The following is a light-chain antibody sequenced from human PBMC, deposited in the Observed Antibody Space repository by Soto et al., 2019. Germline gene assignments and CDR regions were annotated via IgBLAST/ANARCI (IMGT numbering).Light chain of an antibody. CDR2: GTS. V-gene: IGKV3-20*01. J-gene: IGKJ2*01. CDR1: QSTSSTY. Sequence: ETVLTQSPGTLSLSLGDRATLSCRASQSTSSTYLAWYQQKAGQAPRLLIYGTSNRATVIPDRFSGSGSGTDFTLTISRLEPEDFAVYYCQQYGTSPMYTFGQGTKLEIK. CDR3: QQYGTSPMYT.